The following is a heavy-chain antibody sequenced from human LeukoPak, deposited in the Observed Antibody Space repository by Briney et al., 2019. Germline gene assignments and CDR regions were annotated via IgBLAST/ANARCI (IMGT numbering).Heavy chain of an antibody. D-gene: IGHD5-12*01. CDR2: ITSSGGTI. CDR3: ARGGYSGYVFGY. Sequence: GGSLRLSCAASGFTFSSYGMHWVRQAPGKGLEWVSYITSSGGTIYYADSVKGRFTISRDNAKNSLYLQMNSLRAEDTAVYYCARGGYSGYVFGYWGQGTLVTVSS. J-gene: IGHJ4*02. V-gene: IGHV3-48*04. CDR1: GFTFSSYG.